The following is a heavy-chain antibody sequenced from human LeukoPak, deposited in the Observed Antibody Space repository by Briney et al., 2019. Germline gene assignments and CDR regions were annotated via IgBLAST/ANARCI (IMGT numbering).Heavy chain of an antibody. J-gene: IGHJ4*02. V-gene: IGHV3-23*01. CDR2: ISPGGGPT. Sequence: PPGGSLRLSCAASGINFRSDAMHWVRQAPGKGLEWVSGISPGGGPTYYADSVRGRFTISRDDSKNTLYLQMKNLRAEDTAVYYCAKDGAWLRFDDWGQGILVTVSS. D-gene: IGHD5-12*01. CDR1: GINFRSDA. CDR3: AKDGAWLRFDD.